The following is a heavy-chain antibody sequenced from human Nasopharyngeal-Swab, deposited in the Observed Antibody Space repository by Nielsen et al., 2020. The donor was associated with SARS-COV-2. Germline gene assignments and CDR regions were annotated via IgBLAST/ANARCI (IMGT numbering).Heavy chain of an antibody. Sequence: ASVKVSCKASGYNFTTYDFNWVRQATGQGLEWMGWMNPNSGNTGYAQKFQGRVTMTRNTSIRTAYMELSSLRSEDTAVYYCARGRVTMVRGVIGYWGQGTLVTVSS. CDR3: ARGRVTMVRGVIGY. V-gene: IGHV1-8*01. CDR2: MNPNSGNT. D-gene: IGHD3-10*01. CDR1: GYNFTTYD. J-gene: IGHJ4*02.